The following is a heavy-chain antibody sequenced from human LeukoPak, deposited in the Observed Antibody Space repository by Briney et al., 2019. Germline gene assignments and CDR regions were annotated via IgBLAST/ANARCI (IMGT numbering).Heavy chain of an antibody. CDR3: ATALAGYYDILTGPNYADY. CDR1: GYTFTDYY. CDR2: VDPEDGET. V-gene: IGHV1-69-2*01. D-gene: IGHD3-9*01. J-gene: IGHJ4*02. Sequence: ASVKISCKASGYTFTDYYMHWVQQAPGKGLEWMGRVDPEDGETIYAEKFQGRVTITADTSTDTAYMELSSLRSEDTAVYYCATALAGYYDILTGPNYADYWGQGTLVTVSS.